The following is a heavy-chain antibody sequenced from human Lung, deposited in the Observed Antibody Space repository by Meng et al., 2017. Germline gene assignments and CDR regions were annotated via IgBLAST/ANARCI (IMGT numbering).Heavy chain of an antibody. CDR3: ARNNYGDYYFDY. CDR2: ISYDGSNQ. V-gene: IGHV3-30*01. J-gene: IGHJ4*02. D-gene: IGHD4-17*01. CDR1: GFTLSKNA. Sequence: QVPLVGFGGVCVQPGTSLRPSCGASGFTLSKNAMHWVRKAPGKGLEWVAAISYDGSNQHYADSVKGRFTISRDNSENTLYLQMNSLRAEDTAVYYCARNNYGDYYFDYWGQGTLVTVSS.